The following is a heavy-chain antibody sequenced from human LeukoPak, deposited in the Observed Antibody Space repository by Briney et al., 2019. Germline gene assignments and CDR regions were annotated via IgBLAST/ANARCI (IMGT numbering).Heavy chain of an antibody. Sequence: GGTLRLSCAASGFSLSSYGMTWVRQAPGKGLEWVSGISGRGGNTYYADSVKGRFTIPRDNSKNTLYLQMSSLRSEDTAVYYCAREAITIFGVVRTQTTYGPHRFDPWGQGTLVTVSS. CDR3: AREAITIFGVVRTQTTYGPHRFDP. CDR2: ISGRGGNT. D-gene: IGHD3-3*01. V-gene: IGHV3-23*01. J-gene: IGHJ5*02. CDR1: GFSLSSYG.